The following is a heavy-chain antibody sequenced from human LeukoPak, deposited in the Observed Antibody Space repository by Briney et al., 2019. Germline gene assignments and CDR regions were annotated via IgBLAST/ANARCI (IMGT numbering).Heavy chain of an antibody. CDR3: ARGYCSSTSCYPLGVDY. Sequence: PSETLSLTCTVSGGSISSYYWSWIRQPPGKGLEWIGYIYYSGSTNYNPSLKSRVTISVDTSKNQFSLKLSSVTAADTAVYYCARGYCSSTSCYPLGVDYWGQGTLVTVSS. V-gene: IGHV4-59*01. CDR1: GGSISSYY. J-gene: IGHJ4*02. D-gene: IGHD2-2*01. CDR2: IYYSGST.